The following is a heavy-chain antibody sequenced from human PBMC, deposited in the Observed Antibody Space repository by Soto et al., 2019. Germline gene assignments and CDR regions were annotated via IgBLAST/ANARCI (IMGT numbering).Heavy chain of an antibody. CDR2: IHAGNGDT. D-gene: IGHD2-2*01. J-gene: IGHJ5*02. CDR3: ARVPRYTSDIVEVPAVMFDDWFVP. CDR1: GYTFSSYA. Sequence: ASVKVSCKASGYTFSSYAVQCVHQAPGQSLEWIGWIHAGNGDTKYSQKFHGRVTLTRDTSANTAYMDLSSLRSEDTAVYYCARVPRYTSDIVEVPAVMFDDWFVPWGQGTLVTVS. V-gene: IGHV1-3*01.